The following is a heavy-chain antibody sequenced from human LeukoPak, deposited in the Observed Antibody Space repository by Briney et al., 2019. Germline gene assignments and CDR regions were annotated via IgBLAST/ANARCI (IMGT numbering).Heavy chain of an antibody. V-gene: IGHV3-53*01. CDR2: IYSGGST. CDR3: AKDSGAVTMIVVVKISTRSPFDI. Sequence: PGGSLRLSCAASGFTVSSNYMSWVRQAPGKGLEWVSVIYSGGSTYYADSVKGRFTISRDNSKNTPYLQMNSLRAEDTAVYYCAKDSGAVTMIVVVKISTRSPFDIWGQGTMVTVSS. CDR1: GFTVSSNY. D-gene: IGHD3-22*01. J-gene: IGHJ3*02.